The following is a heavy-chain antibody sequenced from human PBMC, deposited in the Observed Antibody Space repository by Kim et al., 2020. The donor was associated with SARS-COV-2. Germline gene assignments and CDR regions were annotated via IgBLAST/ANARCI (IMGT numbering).Heavy chain of an antibody. D-gene: IGHD3-3*01. CDR3: ARDGVEGYENYYYYYGMDV. J-gene: IGHJ6*02. V-gene: IGHV4-4*06. Sequence: KSRVTMSVDTSKNQFSLKLSSVTAADTAVYYCARDGVEGYENYYYYYGMDVWGQGTTVTVSS.